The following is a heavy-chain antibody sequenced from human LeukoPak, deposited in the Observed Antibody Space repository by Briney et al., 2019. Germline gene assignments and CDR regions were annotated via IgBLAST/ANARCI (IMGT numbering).Heavy chain of an antibody. D-gene: IGHD6-19*01. CDR1: GYTFTSYG. J-gene: IGHJ5*02. CDR3: ARDRRIAVAGTEWFDP. CDR2: ISAYNGNT. V-gene: IGHV1-18*01. Sequence: GASVKVSCKASGYTFTSYGISWVRQAPGQGLEWMGWISAYNGNTNYAQKLQGRVTMTTDTSTSTAYMELRSLRSDDTAVYYCARDRRIAVAGTEWFDPWGQGTLVTVSS.